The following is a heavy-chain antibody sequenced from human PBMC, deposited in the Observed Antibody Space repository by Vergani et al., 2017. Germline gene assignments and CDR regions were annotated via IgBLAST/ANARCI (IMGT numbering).Heavy chain of an antibody. J-gene: IGHJ2*01. D-gene: IGHD3-22*01. CDR1: GFTFSSYA. Sequence: EVQLLESGGGLVQPGGSLRLSCAASGFTFSSYAMSWVRQAPGKGLEWVSAIGTAGDPYYPGSVKGRFTISRENAKNSLYLQMNSLRAGDTAVYYCARGSSGYHTGWYFDLWGRGTLVTVSS. CDR3: ARGSSGYHTGWYFDL. V-gene: IGHV3-13*05. CDR2: IGTAGDP.